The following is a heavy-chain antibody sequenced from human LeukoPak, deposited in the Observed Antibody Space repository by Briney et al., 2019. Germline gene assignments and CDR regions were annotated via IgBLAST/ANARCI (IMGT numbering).Heavy chain of an antibody. CDR3: AKDLQGGRAVAPYFDY. D-gene: IGHD6-19*01. Sequence: GGSLRLSCAASGFTFNNYWMSWVRQAPGKGLEWVANIKEDGREKYYVDSVKGRFTISRDNTKNSLYLQMNSLRAEDTAVYYCAKDLQGGRAVAPYFDYWGQGTLVTVSS. V-gene: IGHV3-7*03. J-gene: IGHJ4*02. CDR1: GFTFNNYW. CDR2: IKEDGREK.